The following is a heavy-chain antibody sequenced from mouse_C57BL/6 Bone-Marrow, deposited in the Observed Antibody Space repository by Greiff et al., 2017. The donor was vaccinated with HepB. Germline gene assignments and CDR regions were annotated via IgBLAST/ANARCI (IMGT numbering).Heavy chain of an antibody. J-gene: IGHJ2*01. V-gene: IGHV14-4*01. CDR3: TTYYGYERGDYFDY. Sequence: EVQRVESGAELVRPGASVKLSCTASGFNIKDDYMHWVKQRPEQGLEWIGWIDPENGDTEYASKFQGKATITADTSSNTAYLQLSSLTSEDTAVYYCTTYYGYERGDYFDYWGQGTTLTVSS. CDR2: IDPENGDT. D-gene: IGHD2-2*01. CDR1: GFNIKDDY.